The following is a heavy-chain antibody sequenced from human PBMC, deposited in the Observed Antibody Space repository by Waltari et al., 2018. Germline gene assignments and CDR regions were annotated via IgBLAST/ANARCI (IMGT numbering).Heavy chain of an antibody. D-gene: IGHD2-15*01. V-gene: IGHV3-33*01. J-gene: IGHJ4*02. CDR2: IWHDGSNE. CDR1: GFPFSRFG. Sequence: QVQLVESGGGVVQPGRSVRLSCAASGFPFSRFGMHWVRQAPGKGLEWVAVIWHDGSNEYYVDSVKGRFTISRDNSKNTLYLQMNSLRAEDSAVYYCASQSTTLFDYWGQGTLVTVSS. CDR3: ASQSTTLFDY.